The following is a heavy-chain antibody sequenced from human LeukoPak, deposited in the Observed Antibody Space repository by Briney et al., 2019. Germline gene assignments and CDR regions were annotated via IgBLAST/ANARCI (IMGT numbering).Heavy chain of an antibody. CDR3: VKGNNYDSSGCQFDY. Sequence: GGSLRLSCSASGFTFRSYVMYWVRQAPGKGLEYVSVISSNGGSTNYADSVKGRFTISRDNSKNTLYLQMSSLRAEDTAVYYCVKGNNYDSSGCQFDYWGQGTLVTVSS. V-gene: IGHV3-64D*06. CDR1: GFTFRSYV. D-gene: IGHD3-22*01. CDR2: ISSNGGST. J-gene: IGHJ4*02.